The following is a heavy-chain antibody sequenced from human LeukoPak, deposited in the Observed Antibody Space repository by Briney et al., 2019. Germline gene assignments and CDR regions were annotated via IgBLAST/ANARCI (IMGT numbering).Heavy chain of an antibody. V-gene: IGHV3-7*01. CDR2: IKQDGSEK. CDR1: GFTFSSYW. CDR3: ARKGGATTYGYYYYYMDV. D-gene: IGHD1-26*01. Sequence: GGSLRLSCAASGFTFSSYWMSWVRQAPGKGLEWVANIKQDGSEKYYVDSVKGRFTISRDNAKNSLYLQMNSLRAEDAAVYYCARKGGATTYGYYYYYMDVWGKGTTVTISS. J-gene: IGHJ6*03.